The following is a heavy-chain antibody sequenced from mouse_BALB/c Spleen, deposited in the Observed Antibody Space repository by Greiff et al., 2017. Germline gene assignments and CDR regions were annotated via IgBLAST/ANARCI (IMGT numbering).Heavy chain of an antibody. CDR3: TRRGYYDGSNPAWFAY. J-gene: IGHJ3*01. CDR2: IDPETGGT. D-gene: IGHD1-1*01. CDR1: GYTFTDYE. Sequence: VQLQQSGAELVRPGASVTLSCKASGYTFTDYEMHWVKQTPVHGLEWIGAIDPETGGTAYNQKFKGKATLTADKSSSTAYMELRSLTSEDSAVYYCTRRGYYDGSNPAWFAYWGQGTLVTVSA. V-gene: IGHV1-15*01.